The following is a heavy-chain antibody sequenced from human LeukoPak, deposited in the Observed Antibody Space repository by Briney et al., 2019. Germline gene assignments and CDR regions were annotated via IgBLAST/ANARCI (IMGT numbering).Heavy chain of an antibody. D-gene: IGHD2-15*01. V-gene: IGHV4-59*01. J-gene: IGHJ4*02. CDR3: ARDLRGSGCYDY. CDR2: IYYSGST. Sequence: SETLSLTCTVSGGSLSSYYWSWLRQPPGKGLEWIGYIYYSGSTSYNPSLKSRVTISVDTSKNQFSLKLSSVTAADTALYYCARDLRGSGCYDYWGQGTLVTVSS. CDR1: GGSLSSYY.